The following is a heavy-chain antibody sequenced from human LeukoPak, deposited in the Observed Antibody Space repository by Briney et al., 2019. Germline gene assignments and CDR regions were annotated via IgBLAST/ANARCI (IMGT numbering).Heavy chain of an antibody. CDR3: AREEALGSGSFDY. D-gene: IGHD1-26*01. CDR1: GGSISSYY. J-gene: IGHJ4*02. V-gene: IGHV4-59*01. Sequence: SETLSLTCTVSGGSISSYYWSWIRQPPGKGLEWIGYIYYSGSTNYNPSLKSRVTISIDTSKNQFSLKLSSVTAADTAVYYCAREEALGSGSFDYWGQGTLVTVSS. CDR2: IYYSGST.